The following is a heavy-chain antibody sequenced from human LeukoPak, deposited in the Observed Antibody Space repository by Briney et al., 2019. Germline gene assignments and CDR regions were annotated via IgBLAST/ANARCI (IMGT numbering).Heavy chain of an antibody. CDR1: GGSISSGDYY. D-gene: IGHD3-10*01. J-gene: IGHJ6*04. CDR2: IYYSGST. CDR3: ARDFLWFGESDEYYGMDV. Sequence: SETLSLTCTVSGGSISSGDYYWSWIPQPPGKGLEWIGYIYYSGSTYYNPSLKSRVTIPVDTSKNQFSLKLSSVTAADTAVYYCARDFLWFGESDEYYGMDVWGKGTTVTVSS. V-gene: IGHV4-30-4*01.